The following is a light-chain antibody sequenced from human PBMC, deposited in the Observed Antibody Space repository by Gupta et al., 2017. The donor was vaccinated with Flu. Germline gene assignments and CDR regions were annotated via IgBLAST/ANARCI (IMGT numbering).Light chain of an antibody. CDR2: STS. CDR3: LLFYGGALWM. Sequence: TVSVPSGYYPRCFQQNAGQPPRALMYSTSNKHSWTPAPFSVALLGVKAALTMSRVQPEDEAEYYCLLFYGGALWMFGGGTKLTVL. J-gene: IGLJ3*02. CDR1: TVSVPSGYY. V-gene: IGLV7-43*01.